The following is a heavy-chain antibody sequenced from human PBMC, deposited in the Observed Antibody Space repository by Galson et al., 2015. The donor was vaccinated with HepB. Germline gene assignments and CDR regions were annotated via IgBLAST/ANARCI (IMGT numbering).Heavy chain of an antibody. D-gene: IGHD1-1*01. V-gene: IGHV3-11*06. Sequence: SMSLACAASGLTFSDYPMTWVRQAPRTGLEWVSYITYSSALTTYADSVNGRFTISRDNAQNLLYLQMDSLRADDTAVYYCARDLSTTKRASDVWGQGTVVTVSS. CDR2: ITYSSALT. CDR3: ARDLSTTKRASDV. CDR1: GLTFSDYP. J-gene: IGHJ3*01.